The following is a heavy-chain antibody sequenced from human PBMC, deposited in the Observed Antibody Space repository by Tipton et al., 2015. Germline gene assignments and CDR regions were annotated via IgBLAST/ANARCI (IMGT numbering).Heavy chain of an antibody. CDR2: ISHSGNT. D-gene: IGHD5-24*01. Sequence: TLSLTCTVSGGSVTSGSYYWSWIRQPPGKGLEWIGSISHSGNTYYDPSLKSRVTMSRDTSKNQFSLTLNSVTAADTAVYYCARDLEHGMDVWGQGTTVTVSS. CDR1: GGSVTSGSYY. J-gene: IGHJ6*02. V-gene: IGHV4-39*07. CDR3: ARDLEHGMDV.